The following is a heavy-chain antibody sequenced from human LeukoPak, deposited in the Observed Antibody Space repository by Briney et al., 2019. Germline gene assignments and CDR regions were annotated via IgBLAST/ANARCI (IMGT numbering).Heavy chain of an antibody. J-gene: IGHJ4*02. D-gene: IGHD6-6*01. CDR2: IYPGDSDT. V-gene: IGHV5-51*01. Sequence: GESLKISCKGSGYMFSNYWIGWVRQMPGKSLEGMGTIYPGDSDTTYSPSLQGQVTISADKSISTAYLQWNSLKASDTAMYFCARQTSSSSRVDFWGQGTLVTVSS. CDR1: GYMFSNYW. CDR3: ARQTSSSSRVDF.